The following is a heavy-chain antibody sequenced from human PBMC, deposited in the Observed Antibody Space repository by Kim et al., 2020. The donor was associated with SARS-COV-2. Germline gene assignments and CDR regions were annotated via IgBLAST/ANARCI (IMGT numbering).Heavy chain of an antibody. D-gene: IGHD3-10*01. CDR1: GFTFSNAW. J-gene: IGHJ4*02. CDR3: TTPRDWRVRGVIKN. V-gene: IGHV3-15*01. Sequence: GGSLRLSCAASGFTFSNAWMSWVRQAPGKGLEWVGRIKSKTDGGTTDYAAPVKGRFTISRDDSKNTLYLQMNSLKTEDTAVYYCTTPRDWRVRGVIKNWGQGTLVTVSS. CDR2: IKSKTDGGTT.